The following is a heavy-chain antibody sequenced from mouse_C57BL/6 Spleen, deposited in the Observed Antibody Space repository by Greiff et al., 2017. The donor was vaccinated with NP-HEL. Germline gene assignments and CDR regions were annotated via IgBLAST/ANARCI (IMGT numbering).Heavy chain of an antibody. Sequence: VQLQQSGPELVKPGASVKISCKASGYSFTGYYMNWVKQSPEKSLEWIGEINPSTGGTTYNQKFKAKATLTVDKSSSTAYMQLKSLTSEDSAVYYCARTTTVVVHWYFDVWGTGTTVTVSS. CDR2: INPSTGGT. CDR1: GYSFTGYY. CDR3: ARTTTVVVHWYFDV. V-gene: IGHV1-42*01. J-gene: IGHJ1*03. D-gene: IGHD1-1*01.